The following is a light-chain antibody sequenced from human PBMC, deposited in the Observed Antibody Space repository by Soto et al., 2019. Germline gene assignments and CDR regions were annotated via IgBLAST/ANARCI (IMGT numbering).Light chain of an antibody. V-gene: IGKV1-5*03. CDR2: KAS. CDR3: QQYNSYSSIYT. Sequence: DIQMTQSPSTLSASVGDRVTITCRASQSISSWLAWYQQKPGKAPKLLIYKASSLESGVPSRFSGSGSGTEFTLTISSLQPDDFATYYCQQYNSYSSIYTVGQGTKLEIK. J-gene: IGKJ2*01. CDR1: QSISSW.